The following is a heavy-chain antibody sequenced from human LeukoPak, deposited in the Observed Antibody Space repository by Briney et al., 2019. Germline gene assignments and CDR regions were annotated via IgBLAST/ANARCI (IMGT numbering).Heavy chain of an antibody. CDR3: ARRSSSSQYYYYYYMDV. CDR1: GGSISSYY. J-gene: IGHJ6*03. CDR2: IYTSGST. D-gene: IGHD6-6*01. Sequence: SETLSLTCTVSGGSISSYYWSWIRQPPGKGLEWIGYIYTSGSTNYNPSLKSRVTISVDTSKNQFSLKLSSVTAADTAVYYCARRSSSSQYYYYYYMDVWGKGTTVTVSS. V-gene: IGHV4-4*09.